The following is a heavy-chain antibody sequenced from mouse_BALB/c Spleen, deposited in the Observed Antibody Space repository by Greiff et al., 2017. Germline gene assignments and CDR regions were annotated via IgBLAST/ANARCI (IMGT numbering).Heavy chain of an antibody. CDR1: GYSFTDYY. Sequence: VQLQQSGPELVKTGASVKISCKASGYSFTDYYMHWVKQSPEKSFEWIGEINPSTGGTSYNQKFKGKATLTVDKSSSTAYMQLKSLTSEDSAVYYCARDFTTVVAYYFDYWGQGTTLTVSS. V-gene: IGHV1-42*01. CDR3: ARDFTTVVAYYFDY. D-gene: IGHD1-1*01. J-gene: IGHJ2*01. CDR2: INPSTGGT.